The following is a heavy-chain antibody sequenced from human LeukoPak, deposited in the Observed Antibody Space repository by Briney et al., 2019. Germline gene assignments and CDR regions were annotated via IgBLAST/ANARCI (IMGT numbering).Heavy chain of an antibody. D-gene: IGHD5-24*01. CDR3: ARGRDGYNWYFDY. CDR2: IYSGGST. V-gene: IGHV3-53*01. J-gene: IGHJ4*02. Sequence: GGSLRLSCAASGFTVSSNYMSWVRQAPGKGLEWVSVIYSGGSTYYADSVKGRFTISRDNSKNTLYLQMNSLRAEDTAVYYCARGRDGYNWYFDYWGQGTLVTVSS. CDR1: GFTVSSNY.